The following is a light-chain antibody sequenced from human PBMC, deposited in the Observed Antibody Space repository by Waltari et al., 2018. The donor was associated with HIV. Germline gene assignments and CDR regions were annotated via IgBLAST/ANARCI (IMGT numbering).Light chain of an antibody. J-gene: IGLJ2*01. Sequence: QSALTQPASVSGSPGQSITISCTGTSSDVGGYNYVSWYQQHPGKAHKLMIYEVSNWPSGVSNRFAGSKSGNTASLPISGFQSEDEADYYCSSYTSSNTLVVFGGGTKLTVL. CDR2: EVS. V-gene: IGLV2-14*01. CDR3: SSYTSSNTLVV. CDR1: SSDVGGYNY.